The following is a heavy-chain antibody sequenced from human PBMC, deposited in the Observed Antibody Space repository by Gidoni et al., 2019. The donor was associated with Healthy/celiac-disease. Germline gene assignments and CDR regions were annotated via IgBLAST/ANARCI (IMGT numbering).Heavy chain of an antibody. CDR2: INPSGGST. Sequence: QVPLVQSGAAVKKPGASVKVTCKASGYTFTSYYMHWVRQAPGHELEWMRIINPSGGSTSYAQKCQVRVTMTRDTSTSTVYMELSSLRSEDTAVYYCARVWAGAVDYWGQGTLVTVSS. D-gene: IGHD1-26*01. J-gene: IGHJ4*02. CDR1: GYTFTSYY. V-gene: IGHV1-46*01. CDR3: ARVWAGAVDY.